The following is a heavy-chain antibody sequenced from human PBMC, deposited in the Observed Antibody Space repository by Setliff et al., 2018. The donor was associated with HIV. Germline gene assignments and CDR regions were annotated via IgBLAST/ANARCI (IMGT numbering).Heavy chain of an antibody. CDR3: ARVESGILGY. V-gene: IGHV4-31*03. J-gene: IGHJ4*02. Sequence: SSETLSLTCNVSGGSINTGGYYWSWIRQHPGKGLEWIGYIFYSGSTYHNPSLKSRVTISVDTANNQFSLKVNSMTAADSAIYYCARVESGILGYWGRGTLVTVSS. CDR2: IFYSGST. CDR1: GGSINTGGYY. D-gene: IGHD1-26*01.